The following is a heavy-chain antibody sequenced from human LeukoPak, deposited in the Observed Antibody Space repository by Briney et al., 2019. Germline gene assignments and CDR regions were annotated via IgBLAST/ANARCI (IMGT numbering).Heavy chain of an antibody. Sequence: ASVKVSCKASGYTFTGYYMHWVRQAPGQGLEWMGRINPNSGGTNYAQKFQGRVTMTRDTSISTAYMELSRLRSDDTAVYYCARYSGVDTARLETHSFDYWGQGTLVTVSS. D-gene: IGHD5-18*01. CDR3: ARYSGVDTARLETHSFDY. V-gene: IGHV1-2*06. CDR1: GYTFTGYY. CDR2: INPNSGGT. J-gene: IGHJ4*02.